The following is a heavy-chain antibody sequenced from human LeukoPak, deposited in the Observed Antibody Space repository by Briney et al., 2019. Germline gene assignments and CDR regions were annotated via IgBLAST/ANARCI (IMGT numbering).Heavy chain of an antibody. D-gene: IGHD3-22*01. J-gene: IGHJ5*02. CDR1: GGPFSGYY. CDR2: INHSGST. CDR3: ARGASGYYRQDWFDP. V-gene: IGHV4-34*01. Sequence: SETLSLTCAVYGGPFSGYYWSWIRQPPGKGLEWIGEINHSGSTNYNPSLKSRVTISVDTSKNQFSLKLSSVTAADTAVYYCARGASGYYRQDWFDPWGQGTLVTVSS.